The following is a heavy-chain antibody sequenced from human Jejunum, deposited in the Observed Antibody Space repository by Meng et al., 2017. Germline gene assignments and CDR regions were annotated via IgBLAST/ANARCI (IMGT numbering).Heavy chain of an antibody. CDR2: VNPDGSHK. V-gene: IGHV3-7*04. CDR3: ARGSRDFA. Sequence: GESLKISCTGSGFTFSRSWMSWVRQTPGKGLEWVAIVNPDGSHKSYVDSVKGRFTISRDNAKNSLFLQLNIVRVEDTAVYYCARGSRDFAWGQGTLVTVSS. D-gene: IGHD3-3*01. J-gene: IGHJ5*02. CDR1: GFTFSRSW.